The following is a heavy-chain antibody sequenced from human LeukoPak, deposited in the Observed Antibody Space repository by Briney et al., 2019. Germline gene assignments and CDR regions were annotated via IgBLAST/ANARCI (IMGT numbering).Heavy chain of an antibody. CDR1: GFTFSSYS. CDR2: ISSSSSYI. D-gene: IGHD4-17*01. Sequence: GGSLRPSCAASGFTFSSYSMDWVRQAPGKGLEWVSSISSSSSYIYYADSVKGRFTISRDNAKNSLYLQMNSLRAEDTAVYYCARDLGYGDFSYYFDYWGQGTQVTVSS. CDR3: ARDLGYGDFSYYFDY. J-gene: IGHJ4*02. V-gene: IGHV3-21*01.